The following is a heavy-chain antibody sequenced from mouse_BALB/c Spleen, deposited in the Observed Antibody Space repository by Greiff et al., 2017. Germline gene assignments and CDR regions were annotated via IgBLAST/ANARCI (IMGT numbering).Heavy chain of an antibody. Sequence: QVQLQQSAAELARPGASVKMSCKASGYTFTSYTMHWVKQRPGQGLEWIGYINPSSGYTEYNQKFKDKTTLTADKSSSTAYMQLSSLTSEDSAVYYCARKGGNYFDYWGQGTTLTVSS. J-gene: IGHJ2*01. CDR2: INPSSGYT. CDR1: GYTFTSYT. D-gene: IGHD1-1*02. V-gene: IGHV1-4*02. CDR3: ARKGGNYFDY.